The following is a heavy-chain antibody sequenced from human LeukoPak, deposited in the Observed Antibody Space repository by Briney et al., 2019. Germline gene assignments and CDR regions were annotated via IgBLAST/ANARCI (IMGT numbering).Heavy chain of an antibody. V-gene: IGHV3-9*01. Sequence: GGSLRLSCAASGFTFDDYAMHWVRQAPGKGLEWVSGISWNSGRKDYADSVKGRFTISRDNAKNSLYLQMNSLRVEDTALYYCAKCLSTSCQGALDYWGQGTLVTVSS. J-gene: IGHJ4*02. CDR3: AKCLSTSCQGALDY. CDR2: ISWNSGRK. CDR1: GFTFDDYA. D-gene: IGHD2-2*01.